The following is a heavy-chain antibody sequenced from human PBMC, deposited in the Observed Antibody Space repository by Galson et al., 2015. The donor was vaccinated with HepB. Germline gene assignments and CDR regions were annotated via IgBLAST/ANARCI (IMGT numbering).Heavy chain of an antibody. CDR2: IWFDGSNK. CDR1: GFMFSACG. J-gene: IGHJ6*02. Sequence: SLRLSCAASGFMFSACGMHWVRQAPGKGLEWLAGIWFDGSNKYYADSVKGRFTVSRDNSKNTLYLQMDSLSVEDTAVYYCARKIYGSSPRDYYNFDMDVWGQGTPLTVSS. CDR3: ARKIYGSSPRDYYNFDMDV. D-gene: IGHD6-6*01. V-gene: IGHV3-33*01.